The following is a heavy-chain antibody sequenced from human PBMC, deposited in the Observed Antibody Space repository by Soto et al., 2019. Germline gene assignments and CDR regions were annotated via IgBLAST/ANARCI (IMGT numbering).Heavy chain of an antibody. CDR1: GYTFTSYA. D-gene: IGHD2-21*02. V-gene: IGHV1-3*01. CDR3: ARSIVVVTALDY. J-gene: IGHJ4*02. Sequence: ASVKVSCKASGYTFTSYAMHWVRQAPGQRLEWMGWINAGNGNTKYSQKFQGRVTITRDTSASTAYMEMSSLRSEDTAVYYCARSIVVVTALDYWGQGTLVTSPQ. CDR2: INAGNGNT.